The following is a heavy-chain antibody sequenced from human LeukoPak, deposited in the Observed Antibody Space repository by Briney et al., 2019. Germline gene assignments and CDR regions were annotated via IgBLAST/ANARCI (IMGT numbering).Heavy chain of an antibody. CDR1: GYTFTSYG. J-gene: IGHJ6*02. V-gene: IGHV1-18*01. CDR2: ISAYNGNT. CDR3: ARSLDMDFLGYYYYGMDV. Sequence: ASVKVSCKASGYTFTSYGISWVRQAPGQGLEWMGWISAYNGNTNYAQKLQGRVTMTTDTSTSTAYMELRSLRSDDTAVYYCARSLDMDFLGYYYYGMDVWGQGTTVTVSS. D-gene: IGHD2-2*03.